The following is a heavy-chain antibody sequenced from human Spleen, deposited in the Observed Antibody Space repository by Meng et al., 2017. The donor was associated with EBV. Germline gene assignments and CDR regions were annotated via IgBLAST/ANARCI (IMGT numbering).Heavy chain of an antibody. V-gene: IGHV4-39*01. CDR1: AGSMRTNIYY. CDR2: IYYSGST. J-gene: IGHJ4*02. Sequence: LRATGPGLGNLSEPLSLTCAVSAGSMRTNIYYWGWTRQPPGKGPEYIGSIYYSGSTFYNPSLKSRVTMSVDTSKNQFSLRLSSVTAADTAVYYCVRLVGDFYADYWGQGNLVTVSS. D-gene: IGHD3-10*01. CDR3: VRLVGDFYADY.